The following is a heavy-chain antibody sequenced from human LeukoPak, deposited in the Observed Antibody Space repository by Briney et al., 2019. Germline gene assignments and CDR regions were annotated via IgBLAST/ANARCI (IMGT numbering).Heavy chain of an antibody. CDR1: GFTFSSYG. V-gene: IGHV3-33*01. D-gene: IGHD3-22*01. Sequence: GGSLRLSCAASGFTFSSYGMHWVRQAPGKGLEWVAVIWYDGSNKYYADSVKGRFTISRDNSKNTLYLQMNSLRAEDTAVYYCARAPDSSGYYGDYWGQGTLVTVSS. CDR2: IWYDGSNK. J-gene: IGHJ4*02. CDR3: ARAPDSSGYYGDY.